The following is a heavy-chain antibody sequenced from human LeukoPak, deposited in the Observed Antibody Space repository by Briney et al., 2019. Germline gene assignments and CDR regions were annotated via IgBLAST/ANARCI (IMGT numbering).Heavy chain of an antibody. J-gene: IGHJ4*02. CDR2: IYPSGSP. CDR3: ARGAGPFDH. D-gene: IGHD6-19*01. Sequence: SETLSLTCTVSDDSISNHYWSWIRQPAGKGLEWIGRIYPSGSPNYNPFLKSRVTMSVDTSKNQFSLKANSVTAADTAVYYRARGAGPFDHWGQGTLVTVSS. CDR1: DDSISNHY. V-gene: IGHV4-4*07.